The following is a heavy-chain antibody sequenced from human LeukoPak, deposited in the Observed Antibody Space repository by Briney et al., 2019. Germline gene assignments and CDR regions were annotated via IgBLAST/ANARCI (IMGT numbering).Heavy chain of an antibody. J-gene: IGHJ4*02. CDR3: ARESFKALAGYLDS. V-gene: IGHV3-23*01. D-gene: IGHD6-19*01. CDR1: GFTFTSYA. CDR2: IGVSGGST. Sequence: GGSLRLSCAASGFTFTSYAMNWVRQAPGKGLEWVSAIGVSGGSTFYADSEKGRFTISRDNSRNTLYLHMNSLRAEDTAVYFCARESFKALAGYLDSWGQGSLVTVSS.